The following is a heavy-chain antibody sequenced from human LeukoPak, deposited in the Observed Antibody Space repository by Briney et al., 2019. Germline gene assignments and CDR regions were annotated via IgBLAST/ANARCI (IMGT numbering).Heavy chain of an antibody. J-gene: IGHJ4*02. Sequence: PSETLSLTCAVYGGSFSGYYWSWIRQPPGKGLEWIGEINHSGSTNYNPSHKSRVTISIDTSKNQFSLKLNSVTAADTAVYYCARQGYSYALLDYCGQGTLVTVSS. CDR2: INHSGST. D-gene: IGHD5-24*01. CDR3: ARQGYSYALLDY. V-gene: IGHV4-34*01. CDR1: GGSFSGYY.